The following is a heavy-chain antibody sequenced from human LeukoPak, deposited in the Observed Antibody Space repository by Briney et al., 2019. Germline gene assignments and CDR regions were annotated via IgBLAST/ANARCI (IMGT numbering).Heavy chain of an antibody. CDR3: AKNRGGYSYGSCDY. CDR2: ISYDGSNK. J-gene: IGHJ4*02. Sequence: PGGSLRLSCAASGLTFSSYGMPWVRQAPGKGLEWVAGISYDGSNKYYADSVKGRFTISRDNSKNTLYLQMNSLRAEDTAVYYCAKNRGGYSYGSCDYWGQGTLVTVSS. V-gene: IGHV3-30*18. D-gene: IGHD5-18*01. CDR1: GLTFSSYG.